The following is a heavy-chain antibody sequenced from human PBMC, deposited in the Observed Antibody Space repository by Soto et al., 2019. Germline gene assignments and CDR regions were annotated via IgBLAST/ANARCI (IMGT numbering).Heavy chain of an antibody. D-gene: IGHD3-10*01. CDR3: ARAIGWFGELLGGYYFDY. J-gene: IGHJ4*02. V-gene: IGHV4-30-2*01. CDR2: IYHSGST. CDR1: GGSISSGGYS. Sequence: SETLSLTCAVSGGSISSGGYSCNWIRQPPGKGLEWIGYIYHSGSTYYNPSLKSRVTISVDRSKNQFSLKLSSVTAADTAVYYCARAIGWFGELLGGYYFDYWGQGTLVTVS.